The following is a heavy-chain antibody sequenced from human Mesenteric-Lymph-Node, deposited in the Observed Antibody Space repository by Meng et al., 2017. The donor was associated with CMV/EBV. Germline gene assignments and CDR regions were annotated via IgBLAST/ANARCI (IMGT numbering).Heavy chain of an antibody. CDR1: GGSISSCNW. CDR2: NYHSGGT. Sequence: VSGGSISSCNWWAWVPQPPGKGLGWIGENYHSGGTNYIPPLRSRVTMSLDKSKNQFSLKLSSVTAADTAVYYCAKTSIQLQRGEIDYWGQGTLVTVSS. J-gene: IGHJ4*02. D-gene: IGHD1-1*01. V-gene: IGHV4-4*02. CDR3: AKTSIQLQRGEIDY.